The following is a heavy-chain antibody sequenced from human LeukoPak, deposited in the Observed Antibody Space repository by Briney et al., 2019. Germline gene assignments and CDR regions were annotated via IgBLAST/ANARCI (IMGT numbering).Heavy chain of an antibody. J-gene: IGHJ2*01. D-gene: IGHD2-15*01. Sequence: ASVKVSCKVSGYTLTELSMHWVRQAPGKGLEWMGGFDPEDGETIYAQKFQDRVTMTEDTSTDTAYMELSSLGSEDTAVYYCATGTVLHWYFDLWGRGTLVTVSS. V-gene: IGHV1-24*01. CDR2: FDPEDGET. CDR1: GYTLTELS. CDR3: ATGTVLHWYFDL.